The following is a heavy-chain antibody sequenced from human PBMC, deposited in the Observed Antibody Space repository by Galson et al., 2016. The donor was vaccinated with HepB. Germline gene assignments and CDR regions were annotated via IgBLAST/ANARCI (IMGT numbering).Heavy chain of an antibody. CDR2: ISHDGSNS. J-gene: IGHJ4*02. CDR1: GFTFNVHG. D-gene: IGHD3-9*01. Sequence: LRLSCAASGFTFNVHGMHWVRQAPGKGLEWVASISHDGSNSYHVDSVKGRFTISRDNFKSTLYLEMNSLRGEDTAIYYCAKGDYDVLRCSDHWGQGTLVTVSS. CDR3: AKGDYDVLRCSDH. V-gene: IGHV3-30*18.